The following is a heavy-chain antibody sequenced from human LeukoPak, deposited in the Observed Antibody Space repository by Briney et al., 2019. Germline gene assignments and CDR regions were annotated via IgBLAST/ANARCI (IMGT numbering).Heavy chain of an antibody. CDR2: IYWDDDK. V-gene: IGHV2-5*02. J-gene: IGHJ5*02. CDR1: GFSLSTSGVG. D-gene: IGHD6-13*01. Sequence: SGPTLAHPTQPLTLTCTFSGFSLSTSGVGVGWIRQPPGKALEWLALIYWDDDKRYSPSLKSRLTITKDTSKNQVVLTMTNMDPVDTATYYCAHRHSSSWYDHGNWFDPWGQGTLVTVSS. CDR3: AHRHSSSWYDHGNWFDP.